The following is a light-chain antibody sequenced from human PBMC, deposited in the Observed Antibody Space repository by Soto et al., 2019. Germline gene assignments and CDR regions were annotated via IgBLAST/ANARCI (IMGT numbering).Light chain of an antibody. Sequence: QSALTQPPSVSGSPGQSVTISCTGASSDIGSVSWFQQPPGAAPKLMICEVSNRPSGVPDRFSGSKSGSTASLTISGLQAEDEADYYCSSHTGTSWVFGGGTQLTVL. J-gene: IGLJ3*02. CDR3: SSHTGTSWV. CDR2: EVS. CDR1: SSDIGS. V-gene: IGLV2-18*02.